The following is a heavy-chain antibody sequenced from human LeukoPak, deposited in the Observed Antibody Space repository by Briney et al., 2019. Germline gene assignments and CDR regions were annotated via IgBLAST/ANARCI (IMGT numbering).Heavy chain of an antibody. CDR3: ARYGDYRNYYMDV. J-gene: IGHJ6*03. D-gene: IGHD4-17*01. V-gene: IGHV3-23*01. CDR1: GFTFSSYA. Sequence: GGSLRLSCAASGFTFSSYAMSWVRQAPGKGLEWVSAISGSGGSTYYADSVKGRFTTSRDNSKNTLYLQMNSLRAEDTAVYYCARYGDYRNYYMDVWGKGTTVTVSS. CDR2: ISGSGGST.